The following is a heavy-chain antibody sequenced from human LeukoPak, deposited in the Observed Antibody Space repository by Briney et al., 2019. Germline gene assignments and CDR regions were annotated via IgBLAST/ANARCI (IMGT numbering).Heavy chain of an antibody. CDR1: GFTFSSNG. CDR2: IKEDGSEK. Sequence: GGSLRLSCAASGFTFSSNGMSWVRQAPGKGLECEANIKEDGSEKNYVDSVKGRFTISRDNAKNSLYLQMNSLRAEDTAVYYCAKAVAARWLDPWGQGTLVIVSS. CDR3: AKAVAARWLDP. D-gene: IGHD6-19*01. J-gene: IGHJ5*02. V-gene: IGHV3-7*01.